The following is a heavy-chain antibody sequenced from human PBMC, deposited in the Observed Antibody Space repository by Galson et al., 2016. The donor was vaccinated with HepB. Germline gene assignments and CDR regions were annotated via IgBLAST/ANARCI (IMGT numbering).Heavy chain of an antibody. CDR3: ARVGRFRELLNYHYYYGMDV. D-gene: IGHD3-10*01. V-gene: IGHV1-69*13. Sequence: SVKVSCKASGGTFSDYAISWVRQAPGQGLEWVGGIIPIFGTANYAQKFQGRVTITADESTSTAHMELSSLTSDDTAVYYCARVGRFRELLNYHYYYGMDVWGQGTTVTVSS. CDR2: IIPIFGTA. CDR1: GGTFSDYA. J-gene: IGHJ6*02.